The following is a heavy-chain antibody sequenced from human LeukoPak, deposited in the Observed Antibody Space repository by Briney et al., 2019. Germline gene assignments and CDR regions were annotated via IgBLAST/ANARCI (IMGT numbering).Heavy chain of an antibody. V-gene: IGHV3-74*01. CDR2: INSDGSTT. Sequence: GGSLRLSCAASGFTFSSYWMHWVRPAPGKGLLWVSRINSDGSTTNYAYSVKGRFTTSRDNAKNTLYLQMNSLRADDTAVYYRARSRWLDAFDYWGQGTLVTVSS. CDR1: GFTFSSYW. CDR3: ARSRWLDAFDY. D-gene: IGHD6-19*01. J-gene: IGHJ4*02.